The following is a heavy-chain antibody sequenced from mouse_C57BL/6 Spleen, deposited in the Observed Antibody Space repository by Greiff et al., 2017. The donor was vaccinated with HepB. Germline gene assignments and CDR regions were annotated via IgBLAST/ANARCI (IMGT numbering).Heavy chain of an antibody. V-gene: IGHV5-4*03. CDR3: ARNYY. CDR1: GFTFSSYA. CDR2: ISDGGSYT. J-gene: IGHJ3*01. Sequence: EVKLMESGGGLVKPGGSLKLSCAASGFTFSSYAMSWVRQTPEKRLEWVATISDGGSYTYYPDNVKGRFTISRDNAKNNLYLQMRHLKSEDTAMYYCARNYYWGQGTLVTVS.